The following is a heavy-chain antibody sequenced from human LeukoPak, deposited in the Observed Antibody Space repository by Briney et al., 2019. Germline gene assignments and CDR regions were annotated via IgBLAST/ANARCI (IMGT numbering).Heavy chain of an antibody. J-gene: IGHJ4*02. CDR3: ARGGYYAASDI. CDR2: IVSNVGNT. Sequence: GGSLRLSCAASGLTFSSHAMHWGRQAPGKGLEYVSGIVSNVGNTYYADSVRGRFTISRDNSKDTVYLQMGRLRPEDTAVYYCARGGYYAASDIWGQGALVTVSS. CDR1: GLTFSSHA. V-gene: IGHV3-64*02. D-gene: IGHD3-3*01.